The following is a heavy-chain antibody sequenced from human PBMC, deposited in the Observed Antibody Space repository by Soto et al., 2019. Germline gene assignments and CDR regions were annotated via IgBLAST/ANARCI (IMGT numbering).Heavy chain of an antibody. CDR3: ARDEGYGSGTLIYYYYGMDV. Sequence: GSLRLSCAASGFTFSSYEMNWVRQAPGKGLEWVSYISSSGSTIYYADSVKGRFTISRDNAKNSLYLQMNSLRAEDTAVYYCARDEGYGSGTLIYYYYGMDVWGQGTTVTVSS. J-gene: IGHJ6*02. CDR1: GFTFSSYE. CDR2: ISSSGSTI. V-gene: IGHV3-48*03. D-gene: IGHD3-10*01.